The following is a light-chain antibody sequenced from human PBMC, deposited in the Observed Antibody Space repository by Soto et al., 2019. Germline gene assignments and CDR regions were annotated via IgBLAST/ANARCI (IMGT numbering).Light chain of an antibody. CDR1: HDVSRN. Sequence: DIQMTQSPSSLSASVGDRVTIACQSSHDVSRNLNWFRQKPGEAPKLLIYDASNLERGVPSRFGASGSGTDFTFTISSLQPEDVATYYCQQYNSMLSFGGGTEIELK. CDR2: DAS. J-gene: IGKJ4*01. V-gene: IGKV1-33*01. CDR3: QQYNSMLS.